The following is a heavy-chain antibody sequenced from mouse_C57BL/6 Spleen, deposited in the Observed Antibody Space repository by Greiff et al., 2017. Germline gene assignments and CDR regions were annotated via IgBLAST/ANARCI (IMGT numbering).Heavy chain of an antibody. V-gene: IGHV3-6*01. CDR3: AREDDYYAMDY. CDR2: ISYDGSN. Sequence: EVHLVESGPGLVKPSQSLSLTCSVTGYSITSGYYWNWIRQFPGNKLEWMGYISYDGSNNYNPSLKNRISITRDTSKNQFFLKLNSVTTEDTATYYCAREDDYYAMDYWGQGTSVTVSS. CDR1: GYSITSGYY. J-gene: IGHJ4*01.